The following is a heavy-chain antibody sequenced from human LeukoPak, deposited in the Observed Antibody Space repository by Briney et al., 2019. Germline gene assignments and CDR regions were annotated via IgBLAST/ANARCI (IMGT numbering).Heavy chain of an antibody. CDR2: ISGSGAAT. V-gene: IGHV3-23*01. CDR3: AKDLSSGWYPYYFDF. CDR1: GFTFSSYA. J-gene: IGHJ4*02. D-gene: IGHD6-19*01. Sequence: PGGSLRLSCAASGFTFSSYAMNWVRQAPGKGLEWVSAISGSGAATFNADSVKGRFTISRDNSKNTLYLQMNSLRAEDTAVYYCAKDLSSGWYPYYFDFWGRGTLVTVSS.